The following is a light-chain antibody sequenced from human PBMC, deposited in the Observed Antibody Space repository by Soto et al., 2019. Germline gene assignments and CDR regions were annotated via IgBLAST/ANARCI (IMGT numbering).Light chain of an antibody. J-gene: IGKJ5*01. Sequence: DIQMTQSPSSLSASVGDRVTITCRASQSISSYLNWYQQKPGKAPKLLIYAASSLQSGVPSRFSGSGSGTDFTLTISSLPPEDSATYFCQHSYSTPRTFGQGTRLEIK. V-gene: IGKV1-39*01. CDR2: AAS. CDR1: QSISSY. CDR3: QHSYSTPRT.